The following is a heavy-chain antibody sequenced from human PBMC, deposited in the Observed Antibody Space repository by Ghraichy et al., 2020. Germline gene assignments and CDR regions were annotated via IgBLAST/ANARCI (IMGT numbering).Heavy chain of an antibody. CDR3: ARGLRGYSGYDSPDY. CDR2: IYTSKST. Sequence: SETLSLTCTVSGGSISSGSYYWSWIRQPAGKGLEWIGRIYTSKSTNYNSSLKGRVTTSVDTSKNQFSLKLSSVTAADTAVYYCARGLRGYSGYDSPDYWGQGTLVTVSS. D-gene: IGHD5-12*01. V-gene: IGHV4-61*02. J-gene: IGHJ4*02. CDR1: GGSISSGSYY.